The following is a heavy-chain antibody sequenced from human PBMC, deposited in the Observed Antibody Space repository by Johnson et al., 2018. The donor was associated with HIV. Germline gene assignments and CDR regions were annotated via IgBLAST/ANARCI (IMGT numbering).Heavy chain of an antibody. Sequence: VQLVESGGGVVRPGGSLRLSCAASGFTFDDYGMSWVRQAPGKGLEWVAGINWNGGRRGYADSVTGRFTISRDNAKNSLYLQMNSLRAEDTAVYYCARVLRLPRLGAFDIWGQGTMVTVSS. J-gene: IGHJ3*02. CDR2: INWNGGRR. V-gene: IGHV3-20*04. D-gene: IGHD5-12*01. CDR1: GFTFDDYG. CDR3: ARVLRLPRLGAFDI.